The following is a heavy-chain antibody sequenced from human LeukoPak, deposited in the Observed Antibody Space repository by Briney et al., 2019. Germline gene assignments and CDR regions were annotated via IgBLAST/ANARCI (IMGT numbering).Heavy chain of an antibody. CDR2: IYYSGST. V-gene: IGHV4-59*01. Sequence: SETLSLTCTVSGGSISSYYWSWIRQPPGQGLEWIGYIYYSGSTNYNPSLKSRVTISVDTSKNQFSLKLSSVTAADTAVYYCARRGGDWNYYFDYWGQGTLVTVSS. D-gene: IGHD1-7*01. J-gene: IGHJ4*02. CDR3: ARRGGDWNYYFDY. CDR1: GGSISSYY.